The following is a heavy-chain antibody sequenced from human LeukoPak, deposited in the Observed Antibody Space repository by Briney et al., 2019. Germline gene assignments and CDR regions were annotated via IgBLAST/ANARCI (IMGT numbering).Heavy chain of an antibody. D-gene: IGHD3-3*01. CDR3: ARGISYYDFWSGFDY. CDR1: GFTFSDYY. V-gene: IGHV3-11*04. CDR2: ISSSGSTI. Sequence: GGSLRLSCAASGFTFSDYYMSWIRQAPGKGLEWVSYISSSGSTIYYADTVKGRFTISRDNAKNSLYLQMNSLRAEDTAVYYCARGISYYDFWSGFDYWGQGTLVTVSS. J-gene: IGHJ4*02.